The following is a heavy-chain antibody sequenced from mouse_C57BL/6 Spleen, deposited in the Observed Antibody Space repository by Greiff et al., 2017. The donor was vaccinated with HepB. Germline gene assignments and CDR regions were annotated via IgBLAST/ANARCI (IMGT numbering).Heavy chain of an antibody. D-gene: IGHD1-1*01. CDR1: GYTFTDYE. CDR2: IDPETGGT. Sequence: VQLKESGAELVRPGASVTLSCKASGYTFTDYEMHWVKQTPVHGLEWIGAIDPETGGTAYNQKFKGKAILTADKSSSTAYMELRSLTSEDSAVYYCTRKRISTTVVATGDYWGQGTTLTVSS. J-gene: IGHJ2*01. CDR3: TRKRISTTVVATGDY. V-gene: IGHV1-15*01.